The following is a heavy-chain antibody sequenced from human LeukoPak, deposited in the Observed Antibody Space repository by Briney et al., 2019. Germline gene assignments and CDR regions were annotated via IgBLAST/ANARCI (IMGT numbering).Heavy chain of an antibody. D-gene: IGHD3-22*01. Sequence: GESLKISCKGSGYSFTSYWIGWVRQLPGKGLEWMGIIYPGDSDTRYSPSFQGQVTISADKSISTAYLQWSSLKASDTAMYYCARHYYYEGGPDAFDIWGQGTMVTVSS. CDR2: IYPGDSDT. CDR1: GYSFTSYW. CDR3: ARHYYYEGGPDAFDI. V-gene: IGHV5-51*01. J-gene: IGHJ3*02.